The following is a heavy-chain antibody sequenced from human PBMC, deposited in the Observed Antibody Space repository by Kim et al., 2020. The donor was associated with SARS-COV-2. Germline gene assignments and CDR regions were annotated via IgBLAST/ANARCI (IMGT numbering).Heavy chain of an antibody. J-gene: IGHJ6*02. CDR1: GGSMNNYF. CDR3: VRDGRGSAYSGMDV. CDR2: INDGGTT. D-gene: IGHD3-10*01. Sequence: SETLSLTCTVSGGSMNNYFWTWIRQTPVKGLEWMGYINDGGTTSYSPSLQSRLTISVDTSRNQFSLQLRSVTAADTAVYYCVRDGRGSAYSGMDVWGQGT. V-gene: IGHV4-59*13.